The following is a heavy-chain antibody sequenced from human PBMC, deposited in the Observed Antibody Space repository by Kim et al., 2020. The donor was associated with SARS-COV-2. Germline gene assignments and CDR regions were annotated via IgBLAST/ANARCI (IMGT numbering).Heavy chain of an antibody. J-gene: IGHJ4*02. Sequence: GGSLRLSCAASGFTFSSYGMHWVRQAPGKGLEWVAVIWYDGSNKYYADSVKGRFTISRDNSKNTLYLQMNSLRAEDTAVYYCARGGDIVVVVAATMGIDYWGQGTLVTVSS. V-gene: IGHV3-33*01. CDR3: ARGGDIVVVVAATMGIDY. CDR1: GFTFSSYG. CDR2: IWYDGSNK. D-gene: IGHD2-15*01.